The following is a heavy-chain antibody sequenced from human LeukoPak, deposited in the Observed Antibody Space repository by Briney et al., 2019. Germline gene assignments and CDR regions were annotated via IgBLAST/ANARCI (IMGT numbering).Heavy chain of an antibody. CDR3: ARDRGGSYYAYFDY. V-gene: IGHV3-7*01. Sequence: GGSLRLSCAASGFTFSSYWMGWVRQAPGKGLEWVANIKQDGSEKYYVDSVKGRFTISRDNAKNSLYLQMNSLRAEDTAVYYCARDRGGSYYAYFDYWGQGTLVTVSS. CDR1: GFTFSSYW. CDR2: IKQDGSEK. J-gene: IGHJ4*02. D-gene: IGHD1-26*01.